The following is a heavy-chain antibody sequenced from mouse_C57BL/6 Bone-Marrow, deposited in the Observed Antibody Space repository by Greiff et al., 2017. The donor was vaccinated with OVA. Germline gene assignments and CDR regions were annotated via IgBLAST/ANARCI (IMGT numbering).Heavy chain of an antibody. V-gene: IGHV1-39*01. CDR2: INPNYGTT. CDR1: GYSFTDSN. Sequence: VQLKQSGPELVKPGASVKISCKASGYSFTDSNMNWVKQSNGKSLEWIGVINPNYGTTSYNQKFKGKATLTVDQSSSTAYMQLNSLTSEDSAVYYCAFYYGSSYRYFDVWGTGTTVTVSS. D-gene: IGHD1-1*01. CDR3: AFYYGSSYRYFDV. J-gene: IGHJ1*03.